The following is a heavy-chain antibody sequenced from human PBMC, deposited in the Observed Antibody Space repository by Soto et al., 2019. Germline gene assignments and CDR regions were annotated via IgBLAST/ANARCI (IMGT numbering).Heavy chain of an antibody. CDR2: MSYDGTTK. D-gene: IGHD2-21*01. J-gene: IGHJ4*02. CDR3: AREVLWSRYFDY. V-gene: IGHV3-30-3*01. Sequence: QVQLVESGGGVVQPGRSLRLSCAASGFISSNYVMYWVRQAPGKGLEWVAFMSYDGTTKYYADSVKGRFTISRDNSKNTLYLQMNNLRPEDTGVYYCAREVLWSRYFDYWGQGTLVTVSS. CDR1: GFISSNYV.